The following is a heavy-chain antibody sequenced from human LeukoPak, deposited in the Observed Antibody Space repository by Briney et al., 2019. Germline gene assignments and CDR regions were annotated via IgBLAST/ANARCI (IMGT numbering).Heavy chain of an antibody. CDR1: GFTFRSYA. V-gene: IGHV3-23*01. J-gene: IGHJ4*02. Sequence: PGGSLRLSCAASGFTFRSYAMSWVRQAPGKGLEWVSLLNEDGGRTLYADSVKGRYTISRDNSQNTVYLHMNSLRAEDTAVYYSAKDEGYDPSGNFLFHFNYWGQGTLVTVSS. CDR2: LNEDGGRT. CDR3: AKDEGYDPSGNFLFHFNY. D-gene: IGHD3-22*01.